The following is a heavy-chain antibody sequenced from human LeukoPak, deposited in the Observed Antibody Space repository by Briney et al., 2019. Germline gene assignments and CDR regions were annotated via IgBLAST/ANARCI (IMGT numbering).Heavy chain of an antibody. V-gene: IGHV4-34*01. CDR1: GGSFSGYY. CDR3: ARAGSDEEDYFDY. D-gene: IGHD2-21*02. CDR2: INHSGST. Sequence: PSETRSLTCAVCGGSFSGYYWSWIRQPPGEGLEWIGEINHSGSTNYNPSLKSRVTISVDTSKNQFSLKLSSVTAADTAVYYCARAGSDEEDYFDYWGQGTLVTVSS. J-gene: IGHJ4*02.